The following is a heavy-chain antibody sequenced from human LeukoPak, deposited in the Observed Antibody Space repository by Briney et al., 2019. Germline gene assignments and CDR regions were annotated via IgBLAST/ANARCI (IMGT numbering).Heavy chain of an antibody. CDR3: AKSAPMVRGESYYYMDV. CDR2: IWYDGSNK. J-gene: IGHJ6*03. D-gene: IGHD3-10*01. Sequence: GGSLRLSCAASGFTFSSYGMHWLRQAPGKGLEWVAVIWYDGSNKYYADSVKGRFTISRDNSKNTLYLQMNSLRAEDTAVYYCAKSAPMVRGESYYYMDVWGKGTTVTVSS. V-gene: IGHV3-33*06. CDR1: GFTFSSYG.